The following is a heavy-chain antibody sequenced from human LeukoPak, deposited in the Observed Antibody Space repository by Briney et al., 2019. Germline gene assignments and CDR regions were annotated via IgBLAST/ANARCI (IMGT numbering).Heavy chain of an antibody. CDR3: ARGLRYFDWLFPPDAFDI. CDR2: ISSSGSTI. D-gene: IGHD3-9*01. Sequence: GGSLRLSCAASGFTFSSYEMNWVRQAPGKGLEWVSYISSSGSTIYYADSVKGRFTISRDNAKNTLYLQMNSLRAEDTAVYYCARGLRYFDWLFPPDAFDIWGQGTMVTVSS. V-gene: IGHV3-48*03. J-gene: IGHJ3*02. CDR1: GFTFSSYE.